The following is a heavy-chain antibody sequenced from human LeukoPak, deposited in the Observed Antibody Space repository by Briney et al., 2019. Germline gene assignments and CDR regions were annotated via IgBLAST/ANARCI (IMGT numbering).Heavy chain of an antibody. J-gene: IGHJ2*01. CDR2: ISWNSGHK. D-gene: IGHD3-10*01. V-gene: IGHV3-9*01. Sequence: PGGSLRLSCAASGFTFDDYAMHWVRQAPGKGLEWVSGISWNSGHKGYADSVKGRFTISRDNVKNSLHLRMNSLRAEDTALYYCAKDRRPTVSGGYFDLWGRGTLVIVSS. CDR3: AKDRRPTVSGGYFDL. CDR1: GFTFDDYA.